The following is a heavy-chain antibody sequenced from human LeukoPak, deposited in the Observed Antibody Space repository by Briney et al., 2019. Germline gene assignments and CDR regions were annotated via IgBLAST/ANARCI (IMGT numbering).Heavy chain of an antibody. CDR3: ARDSGATVTFYYFDY. CDR2: IWYDGNNK. D-gene: IGHD4-17*01. CDR1: GFTFSSYV. J-gene: IGHJ4*02. V-gene: IGHV3-33*01. Sequence: GGSLRLSCAASGFTFSSYVMHWVRQAPGKGLEWVAVIWYDGNNKYYADSVKGRFTISRDNSKNTLYLQMNSLRAEDTAVYYCARDSGATVTFYYFDYWGQGTLITVSS.